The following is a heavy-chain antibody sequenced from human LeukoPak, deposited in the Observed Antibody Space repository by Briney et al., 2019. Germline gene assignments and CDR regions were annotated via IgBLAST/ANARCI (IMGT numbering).Heavy chain of an antibody. CDR2: ISTNGFRT. CDR1: GFALRTSS. CDR3: AREEGPFDT. Sequence: GGSLRLSCAASGFALRTSSMHWVRQTPGKGLEYIAGISTNGFRTYYAKSVKGRFIISRNTSKNTLYLQMDSLGAEDTAVYYCAREEGPFDTWGQGTLVTVSS. V-gene: IGHV3-64*01. J-gene: IGHJ5*02.